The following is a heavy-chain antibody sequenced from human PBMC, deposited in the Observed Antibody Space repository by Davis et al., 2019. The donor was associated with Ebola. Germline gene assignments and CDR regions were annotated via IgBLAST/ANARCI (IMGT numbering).Heavy chain of an antibody. V-gene: IGHV5-51*01. J-gene: IGHJ4*02. Sequence: VESLMISCKSSGDSFANYWFGCVRQMPGKGLEWMGIIFPDDSDTRYSPSFQGQVTISADKSISTTYLQWSSLKASDTAMYYCARRGEGTDYWGQGTLVTVSS. CDR1: GDSFANYW. CDR2: IFPDDSDT. D-gene: IGHD3-10*01. CDR3: ARRGEGTDY.